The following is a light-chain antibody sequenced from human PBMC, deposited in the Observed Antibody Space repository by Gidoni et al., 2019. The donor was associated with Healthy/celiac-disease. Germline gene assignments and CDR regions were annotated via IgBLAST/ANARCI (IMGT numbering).Light chain of an antibody. Sequence: QPVLTQSSSASASLGSSVNLTCTLSSGHSSYIIAWHQQQPGKATRYLMKLEGSGSYNKGSGVPDRFSGSSSGADRYLTISNLQSEDEADYYCETWDSNTRVFGTGTKVTVL. CDR3: ETWDSNTRV. CDR2: LEGSGSY. V-gene: IGLV4-60*03. J-gene: IGLJ1*01. CDR1: SGHSSYI.